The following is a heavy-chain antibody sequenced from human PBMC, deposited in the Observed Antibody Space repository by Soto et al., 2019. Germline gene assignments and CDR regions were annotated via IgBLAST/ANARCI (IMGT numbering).Heavy chain of an antibody. D-gene: IGHD6-25*01. CDR3: ARGRISAAANWFDP. V-gene: IGHV4-59*01. CDR2: VDNSGNT. Sequence: PSETLSLTCTVSSGSISTYYWSWIRLPPGKGLEWIGCVDNSGNTDYNPSLKSRVTISVDTSKNQFSLKMNSMTAAFSAVYYCARGRISAAANWFDPWGQGTLVTVSS. CDR1: SGSISTYY. J-gene: IGHJ5*02.